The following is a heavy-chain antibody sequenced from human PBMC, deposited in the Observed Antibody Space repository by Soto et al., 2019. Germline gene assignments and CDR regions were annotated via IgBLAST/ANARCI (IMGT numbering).Heavy chain of an antibody. J-gene: IGHJ4*02. Sequence: SDTLSLTCTVSGGSLGSYYWSWNRQTPGKGLEWIATIHYSGITYYSPSLKSRVTISVDTSKNPFSLKLSSVPAADTAVSYCARYRGGPYYFDSWGQGTLVPVSS. CDR2: IHYSGIT. CDR3: ARYRGGPYYFDS. D-gene: IGHD5-12*01. CDR1: GGSLGSYY. V-gene: IGHV4-59*05.